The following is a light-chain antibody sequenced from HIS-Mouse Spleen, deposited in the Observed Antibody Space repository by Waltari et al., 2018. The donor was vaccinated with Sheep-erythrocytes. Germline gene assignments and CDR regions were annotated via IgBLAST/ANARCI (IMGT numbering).Light chain of an antibody. J-gene: IGLJ3*02. CDR2: EGS. V-gene: IGLV2-23*01. CDR1: SSDVGSYNL. CDR3: CSYAGSSTPWV. Sequence: QSALTQPASVSGSPGQSITISCNGTSSDVGSYNLVSWYQQHPGKAPKLMIYEGSKRPSGVSNRFSGSKSGNTASLTISGLQAEDEADYYCCSYAGSSTPWVFGGGTKLTVL.